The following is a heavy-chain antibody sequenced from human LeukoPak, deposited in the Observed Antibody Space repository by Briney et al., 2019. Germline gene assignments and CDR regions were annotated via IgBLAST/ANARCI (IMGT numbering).Heavy chain of an antibody. D-gene: IGHD3-22*01. CDR3: ARDYYDSSGYPVYIDY. CDR1: GGSTSSSSYY. J-gene: IGHJ4*02. V-gene: IGHV4-39*01. CDR2: IYYSGST. Sequence: SETLSLTCTVSGGSTSSSSYYWGWIRQPPGKGLEWIGSIYYSGSTYYNPSLKSRVTISVDTSKNQFSLKLSSVTAADTAVYYCARDYYDSSGYPVYIDYWGQGTLVTVSS.